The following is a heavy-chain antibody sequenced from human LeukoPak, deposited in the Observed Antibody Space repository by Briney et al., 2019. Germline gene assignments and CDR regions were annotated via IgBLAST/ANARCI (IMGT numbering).Heavy chain of an antibody. CDR1: GYTFTSYD. CDR3: GRLRGSSWQNKWFDP. D-gene: IGHD6-13*01. J-gene: IGHJ5*02. CDR2: MNPNSGNT. V-gene: IGHV1-8*03. Sequence: ASVKVSCKASGYTFTSYDINWVRQATGQGLEWMGWMNPNSGNTGYAQKFQGRVTITRNTSISTAYMELSSLRSEDTAVYYCGRLRGSSWQNKWFDPWGQGTLVTVSS.